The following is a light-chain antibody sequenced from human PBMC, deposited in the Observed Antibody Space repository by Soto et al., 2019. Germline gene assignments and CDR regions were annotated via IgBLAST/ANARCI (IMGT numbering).Light chain of an antibody. CDR2: HAS. J-gene: IGKJ2*01. CDR3: QQYKTYYT. Sequence: DVQMTQSPSTLSAAIGDRVTITCRGSQNSSSSLAWYQQTPGKAPKLLIYHASILENGVPSRFSGSGSGTEFTLTINSLQPDDFATYYCQQYKTYYTFGKGTKLEI. V-gene: IGKV1-5*01. CDR1: QNSSSS.